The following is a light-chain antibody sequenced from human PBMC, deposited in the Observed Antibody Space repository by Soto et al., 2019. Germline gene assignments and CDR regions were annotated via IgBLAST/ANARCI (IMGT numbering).Light chain of an antibody. V-gene: IGKV3-20*01. Sequence: EIVLTQSPGTLSLSPGERATLSCRPSQSVGSTYLDWYQQKPGQAPRLLIYAESSRATGIPDRFSGSASATDFTLTIARLEPDDFAVYYCRHYINSQWTFGQGTKVEIK. CDR1: QSVGSTY. CDR2: AES. J-gene: IGKJ1*01. CDR3: RHYINSQWT.